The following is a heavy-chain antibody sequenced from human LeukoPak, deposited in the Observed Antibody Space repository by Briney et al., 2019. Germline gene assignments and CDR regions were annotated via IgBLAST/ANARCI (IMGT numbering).Heavy chain of an antibody. Sequence: GGSPRLSCATSGFTFSNAWMNWVRQAPGKGLEWVSAISGDGARTYYADSVKGRFTISRDNSKNTLDLQMNSLRAEDTAIYYCAKTVVVITFRFDSWGQGSLVTVSS. D-gene: IGHD2-21*01. J-gene: IGHJ4*02. CDR2: ISGDGART. V-gene: IGHV3-23*01. CDR1: GFTFSNAW. CDR3: AKTVVVITFRFDS.